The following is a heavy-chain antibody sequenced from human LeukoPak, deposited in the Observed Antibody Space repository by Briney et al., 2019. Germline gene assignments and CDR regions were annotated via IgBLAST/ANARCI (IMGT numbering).Heavy chain of an antibody. D-gene: IGHD6-13*01. CDR1: GFTFSAYW. J-gene: IGHJ6*02. CDR3: AQQLAVEGNHYYYYGLDV. Sequence: GGSLRLSRVASGFTFSAYWMSWVRQAPGKGLEWVSYISSTTSNIYYADSVKGRFTISRDNAKNSLYLQMNSLRDEDTAVYYCAQQLAVEGNHYYYYGLDVWGPGTTVTVSS. CDR2: ISSTTSNI. V-gene: IGHV3-48*02.